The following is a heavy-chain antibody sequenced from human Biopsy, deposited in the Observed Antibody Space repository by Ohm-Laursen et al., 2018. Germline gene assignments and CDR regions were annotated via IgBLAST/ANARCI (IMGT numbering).Heavy chain of an antibody. Sequence: SDTLSLTCAVYGCTYSGYYWSWIPQPPGKGLVWIGEVHHDGRANYNPSLKSQVTISEDMSKKQFSLKLSGVTAADTAVYYSARFIVPSLHCSNGVCPIRWFDPWGQGTLVTVFS. J-gene: IGHJ5*02. CDR2: VHHDGRA. V-gene: IGHV4-34*01. CDR3: ARFIVPSLHCSNGVCPIRWFDP. D-gene: IGHD2-2*01. CDR1: GCTYSGYY.